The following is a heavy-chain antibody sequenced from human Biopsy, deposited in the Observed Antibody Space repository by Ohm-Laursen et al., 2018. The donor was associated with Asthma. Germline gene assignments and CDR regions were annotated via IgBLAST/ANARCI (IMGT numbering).Heavy chain of an antibody. CDR3: AKEVFPGWELRRGPDS. Sequence: SLRLSCAAPGFSFSNYGMHWVRQAPGKGLDWVAVISFDGTNRNYTDSVKGRFTISRDNSRNTLHLEMNGLRAEDTAVYFCAKEVFPGWELRRGPDSWGQGTLVTVSS. D-gene: IGHD1-26*01. CDR1: GFSFSNYG. J-gene: IGHJ4*02. CDR2: ISFDGTNR. V-gene: IGHV3-30*18.